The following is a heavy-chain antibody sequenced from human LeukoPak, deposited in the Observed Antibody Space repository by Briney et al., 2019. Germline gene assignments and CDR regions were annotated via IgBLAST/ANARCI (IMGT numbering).Heavy chain of an antibody. CDR3: AKASHGDYYHYMDV. CDR1: GFTFSGYA. Sequence: GGSLRLSCAASGFTFSGYAMSWVRQAPGKGLEWVSTISYSGASTYYADSVKGRFTISRDNSKNTLYLQMNSLRAEDTALYYCAKASHGDYYHYMDVWGKGTTVTVSS. V-gene: IGHV3-23*01. CDR2: ISYSGAST. J-gene: IGHJ6*03. D-gene: IGHD3-10*01.